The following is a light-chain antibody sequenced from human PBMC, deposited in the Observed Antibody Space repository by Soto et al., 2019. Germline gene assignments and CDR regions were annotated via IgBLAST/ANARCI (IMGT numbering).Light chain of an antibody. CDR3: QQYGTSPVT. V-gene: IGKV3-11*01. J-gene: IGKJ5*01. CDR2: DAS. Sequence: EIFLPQSPDTLSLSPGERATLTGRASQSVTNYIAWYQQRPGQAPRLLIYDASNRATGVPARFSGSRSGTDFTLTISDLEPADFAVYYCQQYGTSPVTFGQGTRVEIK. CDR1: QSVTNY.